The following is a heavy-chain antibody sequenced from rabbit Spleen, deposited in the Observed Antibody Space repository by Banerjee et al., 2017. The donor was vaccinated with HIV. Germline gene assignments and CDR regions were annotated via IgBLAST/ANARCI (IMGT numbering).Heavy chain of an antibody. V-gene: IGHV1S45*01. CDR3: ARGSATMTMVITGFYLSL. D-gene: IGHD2-1*01. CDR2: IYGGSGGST. J-gene: IGHJ4*01. CDR1: GFSFSDSYY. Sequence: QEQLMESGGGLVQPEGSLTLTCTASGFSFSDSYYMCWVRQAPGKGLESIACIYGGSGGSTWYATWAKGRFTIYRASWTAVTLQMTSLTVADTATYFCARGSATMTMVITGFYLSLWGPGTLVTVS.